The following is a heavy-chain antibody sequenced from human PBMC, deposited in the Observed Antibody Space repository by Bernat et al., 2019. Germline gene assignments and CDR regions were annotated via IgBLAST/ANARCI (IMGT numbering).Heavy chain of an antibody. J-gene: IGHJ6*03. Sequence: QVQLVQSGAEVKKPGSSVKVSCKASGGTFSSYAISWVRQAPGQGLEWMGGIIPIFGTANYAQKFQGRVTITADESTSTAYMELSSLRSEDTAVYYCARGLLKSRNPRYYYYMDVWGKGTTVTVS. CDR1: GGTFSSYA. V-gene: IGHV1-69*01. CDR3: ARGLLKSRNPRYYYYMDV. CDR2: IIPIFGTA. D-gene: IGHD3-10*01.